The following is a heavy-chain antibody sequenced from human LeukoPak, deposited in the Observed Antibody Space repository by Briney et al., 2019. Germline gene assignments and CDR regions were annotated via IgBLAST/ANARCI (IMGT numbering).Heavy chain of an antibody. J-gene: IGHJ4*02. CDR3: ARGTTSIAAAGTFDY. CDR1: SGSISRYY. CDR2: IYYTGST. Sequence: SETLSLTCTVSSGSISRYYWSWIRQPPGKGLDWIGYIYYTGSTYYNPSLKSRVTISVDTSKNQFSLKLSSVTAADTAVYYCARGTTSIAAAGTFDYWGQGTLVTVSS. D-gene: IGHD6-13*01. V-gene: IGHV4-59*12.